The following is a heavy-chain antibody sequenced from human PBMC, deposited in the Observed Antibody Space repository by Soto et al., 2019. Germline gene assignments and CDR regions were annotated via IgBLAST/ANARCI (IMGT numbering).Heavy chain of an antibody. CDR3: AKATMTLVVIRLDS. CDR2: ISGRGGST. J-gene: IGHJ4*02. Sequence: PGGSLRLSCAASGFTFSNHAMNWVRQAPGKGLEWVSTISGRGGSTYYADSVKGRFTISRDNSKNILYLQMNSLRAEDTAVYYCAKATMTLVVIRLDSWGQGTLVTVSS. V-gene: IGHV3-23*01. D-gene: IGHD3-22*01. CDR1: GFTFSNHA.